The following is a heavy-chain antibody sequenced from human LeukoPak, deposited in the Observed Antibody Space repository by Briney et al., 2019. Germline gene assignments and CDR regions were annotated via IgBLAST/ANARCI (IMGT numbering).Heavy chain of an antibody. D-gene: IGHD3-10*01. V-gene: IGHV3-74*01. CDR2: LNSDGSST. Sequence: GGSLRLSCAASGFTFSNYWMHWVRQAPGKGLVWVSRLNSDGSSTNYADSVKGRFTISRDNAKNTLYLQMNSLRDEDTAVFYCARGRRLGSGSPRPFDYWGQGTLVTVSS. CDR3: ARGRRLGSGSPRPFDY. J-gene: IGHJ4*02. CDR1: GFTFSNYW.